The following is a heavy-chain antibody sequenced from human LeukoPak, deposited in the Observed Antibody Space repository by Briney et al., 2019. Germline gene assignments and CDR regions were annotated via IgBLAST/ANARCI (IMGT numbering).Heavy chain of an antibody. Sequence: SETLSLTCTVSGGSISSGSYYWSWIRQPAGKGLEWIGRIYTSGSTNYNPSLKSRVTISVDTSKNQFSLKQSSVTAADTAVYYCARDYYDSSGYGGGNWFDPWGQGTLVTVSS. V-gene: IGHV4-61*02. CDR1: GGSISSGSYY. CDR3: ARDYYDSSGYGGGNWFDP. D-gene: IGHD3-22*01. J-gene: IGHJ5*02. CDR2: IYTSGST.